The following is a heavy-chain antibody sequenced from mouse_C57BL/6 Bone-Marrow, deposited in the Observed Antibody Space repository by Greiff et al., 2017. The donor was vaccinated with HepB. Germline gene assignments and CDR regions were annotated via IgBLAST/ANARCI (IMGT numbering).Heavy chain of an antibody. CDR2: INPGSGGT. V-gene: IGHV1-54*01. Sequence: VQLQESGAELVRPGTSVKVSCKASGYAFTNYLIEWVKQRPGQGLEWIGVINPGSGGTNYNEKFKGKATLTADKSSSTAYMQLSSLTSEDSAVYFCARTYYYYGSSYDYAMDYWGQGTSVTVSS. CDR3: ARTYYYYGSSYDYAMDY. CDR1: GYAFTNYL. J-gene: IGHJ4*01. D-gene: IGHD1-1*01.